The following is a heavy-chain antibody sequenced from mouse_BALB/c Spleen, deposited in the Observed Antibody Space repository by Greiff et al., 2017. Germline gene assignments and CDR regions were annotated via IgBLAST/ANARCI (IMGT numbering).Heavy chain of an antibody. Sequence: EVKLVESGGGLVQPGGSLKLSCAASGFTFSSYGMSWVRQTPDKRLELVATINSNGGSTYYPDSVKGRFTISRDNAKNTLYLQMSSLKSEDTAMYYCARETIYYDYLYAMDYWGQGTSVTVSS. V-gene: IGHV5-6-3*01. J-gene: IGHJ4*01. CDR3: ARETIYYDYLYAMDY. D-gene: IGHD2-4*01. CDR1: GFTFSSYG. CDR2: INSNGGST.